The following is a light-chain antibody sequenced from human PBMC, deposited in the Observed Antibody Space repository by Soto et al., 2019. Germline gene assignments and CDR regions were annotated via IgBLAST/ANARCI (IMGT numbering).Light chain of an antibody. J-gene: IGLJ2*01. V-gene: IGLV1-47*01. CDR1: SSNIGSNY. CDR3: GGWDDSLSGPV. Sequence: QSVLTQPPSASGTPGQRVNISCSVSSSNIGSNYVYWYRQFPGTAPKLLIQRNNQRPSGVPARFSGSKSGISASLAISGLRSEDEADYYCGGWDDSLSGPVFGGGTKVTVL. CDR2: RNN.